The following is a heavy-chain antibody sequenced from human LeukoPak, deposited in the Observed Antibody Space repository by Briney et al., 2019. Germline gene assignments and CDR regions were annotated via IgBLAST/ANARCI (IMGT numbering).Heavy chain of an antibody. CDR2: ISGSGGST. CDR1: GFTFSSYA. D-gene: IGHD6-13*01. J-gene: IGHJ4*02. Sequence: GGFLRLSCAASGFTFSSYAMSWVRQAPGKGLEWVSAISGSGGSTYYADSVKGRFTISRDNSKNTLYLQMNSLRAEDTAVYYCAKEGHSSWYGGPFDYWGQGTLVTVSS. V-gene: IGHV3-23*01. CDR3: AKEGHSSWYGGPFDY.